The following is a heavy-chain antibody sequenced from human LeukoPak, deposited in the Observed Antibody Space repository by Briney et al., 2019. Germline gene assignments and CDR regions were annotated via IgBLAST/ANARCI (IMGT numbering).Heavy chain of an antibody. D-gene: IGHD3-10*01. CDR3: ARDFQARPLIWFGELNWFDP. CDR1: GYTFTGYY. J-gene: IGHJ5*02. V-gene: IGHV1-2*02. Sequence: GASVKVSCKASGYTFTGYYMHWVRQAPGQGLEWMGWINPNSGGTNYAQKFQGGVTMTRDTSISTAYMELSRLRSDDTAVYYCARDFQARPLIWFGELNWFDPWGQGTLVTVSS. CDR2: INPNSGGT.